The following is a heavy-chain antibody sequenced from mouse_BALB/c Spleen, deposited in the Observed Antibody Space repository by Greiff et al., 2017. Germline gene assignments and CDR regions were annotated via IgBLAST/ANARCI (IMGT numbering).Heavy chain of an antibody. Sequence: EVQRVESGGGLVQPGGSRKLSCAASGFTFSSFGMHWVRQAPEKGLEWVAYISSGSSTIYYADTVKGRFTISRDNPKNTLFLQMTSLRSEDTAMYYCARDGSSYVDYWGQGTTLTVSS. CDR1: GFTFSSFG. D-gene: IGHD1-1*01. CDR3: ARDGSSYVDY. V-gene: IGHV5-17*02. CDR2: ISSGSSTI. J-gene: IGHJ2*01.